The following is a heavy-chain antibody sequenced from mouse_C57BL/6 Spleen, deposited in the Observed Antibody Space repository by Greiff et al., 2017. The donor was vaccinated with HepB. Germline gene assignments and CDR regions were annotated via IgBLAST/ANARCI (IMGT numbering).Heavy chain of an antibody. CDR3: ARGITTGYYAMDY. V-gene: IGHV5-17*01. CDR1: GFTFSDYG. J-gene: IGHJ4*01. Sequence: DVMLVESGGGLVKPGGSLKLSCAASGFTFSDYGMHWVRQAPEKGLEWVAYISSGSSTIYYADTVKGRFTISIDNAKNTLFLQMTSLRSEDTAMYYCARGITTGYYAMDYWGQGTSVTVSS. CDR2: ISSGSSTI. D-gene: IGHD2-4*01.